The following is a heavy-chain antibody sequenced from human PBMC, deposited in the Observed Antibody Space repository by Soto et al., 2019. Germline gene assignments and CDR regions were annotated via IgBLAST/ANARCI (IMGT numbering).Heavy chain of an antibody. J-gene: IGHJ4*02. D-gene: IGHD2-15*01. CDR2: IYWDDDK. V-gene: IGHV2-5*02. Sequence: QITLRESGPTLVKPTQTLTLTCTFSGFSLSTSGVGLGWIRQPPGKALEWLALIYWDDDKRYSPSLNSSLTITTDTANSREVLAMTNMGPVDTAAYYCAHSIAPRLFDCWGQGSLVTVS. CDR3: AHSIAPRLFDC. CDR1: GFSLSTSGVG.